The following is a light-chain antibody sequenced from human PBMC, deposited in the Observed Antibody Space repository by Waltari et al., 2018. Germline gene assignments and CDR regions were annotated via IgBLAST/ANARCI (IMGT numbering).Light chain of an antibody. J-gene: IGLJ3*02. CDR1: SGSLSHTSY. V-gene: IGLV8-61*01. CDR3: ALYMGSGIWV. Sequence: QTVVTQEPSLSVSPGGTVTLTCAFSSGSLSHTSYSTWYQQTPGQAPRTLVYKANARSSGVPDRFSGSILGNTAALTITGAQADDESDYYCALYMGSGIWVFGGGTRLTVL. CDR2: KAN.